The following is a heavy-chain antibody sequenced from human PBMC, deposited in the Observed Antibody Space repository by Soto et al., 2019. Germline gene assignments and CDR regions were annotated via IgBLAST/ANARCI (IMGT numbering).Heavy chain of an antibody. Sequence: EVQLLESGGGLVQPGGSLRLSCSVSGFTFSNNAMNWVRPAPGKGLDWVSAIDNVGGTPYYAESVKGRVTISRDNSKNTLYLQMNSLRAEDTAISFCARGPLILTNPQGVHFDSWGQGTLVTVSS. J-gene: IGHJ4*02. V-gene: IGHV3-23*05. CDR3: ARGPLILTNPQGVHFDS. D-gene: IGHD2-8*01. CDR2: IDNVGGTP. CDR1: GFTFSNNA.